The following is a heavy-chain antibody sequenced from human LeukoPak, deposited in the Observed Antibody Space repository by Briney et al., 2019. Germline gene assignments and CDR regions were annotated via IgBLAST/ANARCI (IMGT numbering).Heavy chain of an antibody. CDR3: ARDRDYAFDY. J-gene: IGHJ4*02. CDR1: GGSISSGDYY. V-gene: IGHV4-30-4*01. Sequence: SETLSLTCTVSGGSISSGDYYWSWIRQPPGKGLEWIGYIYYSGSTYYNPSLNSRVTISVDTSKNQFSLKLSSVTAADTAVYYCARDRDYAFDYWGQGTLVTVSS. CDR2: IYYSGST. D-gene: IGHD4/OR15-4a*01.